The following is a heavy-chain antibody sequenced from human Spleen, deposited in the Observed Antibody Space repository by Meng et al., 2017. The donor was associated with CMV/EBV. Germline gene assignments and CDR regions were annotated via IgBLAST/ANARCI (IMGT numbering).Heavy chain of an antibody. CDR2: IYYTGTT. J-gene: IGHJ6*02. V-gene: IGHV4-59*01. Sequence: GSLRLSCSVSGGSIGSYYWSWICQSPGKGLEWIGYIYYTGTTKSNPSLRSRATILMDTSTNQFSLRLSSVTAADTAVYYCARAPLGGGYFDYYSYGMDLWGQGTTVTVSS. D-gene: IGHD3-16*01. CDR3: ARAPLGGGYFDYYSYGMDL. CDR1: GGSIGSYY.